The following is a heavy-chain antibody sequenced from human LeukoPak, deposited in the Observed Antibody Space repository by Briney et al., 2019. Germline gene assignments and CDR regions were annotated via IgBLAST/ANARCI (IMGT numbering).Heavy chain of an antibody. Sequence: GGSLRLSCEASGFIFSTYAVSWVRQAPGKGLEWASAISGSGGSTYYADSVKGRFTISRDNSKNTLYLQMNSLRAEDTAIYYCAKEGNYGGNSGCFDYWGLGTLVTVSS. J-gene: IGHJ4*02. CDR3: AKEGNYGGNSGCFDY. CDR2: ISGSGGST. V-gene: IGHV3-23*01. D-gene: IGHD4-23*01. CDR1: GFIFSTYA.